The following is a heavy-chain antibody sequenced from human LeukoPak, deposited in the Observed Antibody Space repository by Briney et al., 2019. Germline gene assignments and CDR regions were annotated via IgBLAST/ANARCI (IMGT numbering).Heavy chain of an antibody. CDR1: GRSISSYY. J-gene: IGHJ3*02. Sequence: SETLSLTCTVSGRSISSYYRSWIRQPPGKGLEWIGYIYYSGSTNYNPSLKSRVTISVDTSKNQFSLKLSSVTAADTAVYYCARGKDIVVVDAFDIWGQGTMVTVSS. CDR2: IYYSGST. CDR3: ARGKDIVVVDAFDI. D-gene: IGHD2-2*01. V-gene: IGHV4-59*01.